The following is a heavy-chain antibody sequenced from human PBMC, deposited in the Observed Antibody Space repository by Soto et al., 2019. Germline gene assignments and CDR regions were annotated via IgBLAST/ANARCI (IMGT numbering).Heavy chain of an antibody. V-gene: IGHV4-39*01. CDR3: ARRQLVKCNWFDP. D-gene: IGHD6-13*01. CDR2: IYYSGST. CDR1: GGSISRSNYY. J-gene: IGHJ5*02. Sequence: PSETLSLTCTVSGGSISRSNYYWGWIRQPPGKGLEWIGNIYYSGSTYYNPSLRSRVTIFVDTSKNQFSLKLSSVTAADTAVYYCARRQLVKCNWFDPWGQGTLVTVSS.